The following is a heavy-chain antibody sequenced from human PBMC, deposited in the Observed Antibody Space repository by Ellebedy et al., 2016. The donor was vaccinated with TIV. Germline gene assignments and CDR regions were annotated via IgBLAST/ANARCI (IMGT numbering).Heavy chain of an antibody. D-gene: IGHD1-26*01. CDR3: ARELPGATSGFDY. V-gene: IGHV1-46*01. CDR1: GYIFTSFY. J-gene: IGHJ4*02. Sequence: ASVKVSCKASGYIFTSFYIHWVRQAPGHGLEWMGMINVYNGGTNYAPKFRGRVTMTRDTSMSVVYMELTSLGSDDTALYYCARELPGATSGFDYWGQGTLVTVSS. CDR2: INVYNGGT.